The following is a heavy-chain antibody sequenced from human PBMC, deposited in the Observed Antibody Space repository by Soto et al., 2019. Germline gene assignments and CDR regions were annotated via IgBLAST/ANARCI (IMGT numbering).Heavy chain of an antibody. Sequence: QVQLQESGPGLVKPSETLSLTCTVSGGSVSSGSYYWSWIRQPPGKGLEWIGYIYYSGSTNYNPSLKSRVTISVDTSKNQFSLKLSSVTAADTAVYYCARVRAVEMATIHYFDYRGQGTLVTVSS. J-gene: IGHJ4*02. D-gene: IGHD5-12*01. CDR2: IYYSGST. V-gene: IGHV4-61*01. CDR1: GGSVSSGSYY. CDR3: ARVRAVEMATIHYFDY.